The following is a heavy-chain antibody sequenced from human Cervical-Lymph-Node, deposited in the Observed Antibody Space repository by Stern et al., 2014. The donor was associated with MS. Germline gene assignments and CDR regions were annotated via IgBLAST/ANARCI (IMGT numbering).Heavy chain of an antibody. CDR3: ARRGHGYMGIDY. Sequence: EVQLVQSGAEVKKPGESLRISCEVSGYRFTNNWIGWVRQMPGKGLEWMGIIYPGDSETRYSPSFQGQVTILVDKSNPTTYLHWSSLKASDTAIYYCARRGHGYMGIDYWGQGTLVTVSS. J-gene: IGHJ4*02. CDR2: IYPGDSET. V-gene: IGHV5-51*03. D-gene: IGHD1-1*01. CDR1: GYRFTNNW.